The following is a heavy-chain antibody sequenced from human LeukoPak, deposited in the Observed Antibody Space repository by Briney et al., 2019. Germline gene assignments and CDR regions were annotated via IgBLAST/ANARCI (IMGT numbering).Heavy chain of an antibody. J-gene: IGHJ4*02. CDR3: SRGLEYWNVYVFDF. Sequence: SETLSLTCTVSGGPISRYYWSWMRQPPGKGLEWIGHIYYCGSTNYNPSLKSPVPISVDPSKHQLLPTLSQLTAVDPGQYYLSRGLEYWNVYVFDFGGQGTRDTVPS. CDR1: GGPISRYY. D-gene: IGHD1-1*01. V-gene: IGHV4-59*12. CDR2: IYYCGST.